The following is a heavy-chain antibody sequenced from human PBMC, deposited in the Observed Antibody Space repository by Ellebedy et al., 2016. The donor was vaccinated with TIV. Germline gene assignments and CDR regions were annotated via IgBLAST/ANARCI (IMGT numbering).Heavy chain of an antibody. V-gene: IGHV4-39*07. J-gene: IGHJ4*02. D-gene: IGHD5-24*01. CDR1: GGSISSSSYY. CDR3: ARDARDGYNLAYFDY. Sequence: SETLSLTXTVSGGSISSSSYYWGWIRQPPGKGLEWIGSIYYSGSTNYNPSLKSRVTMSVDTSKNQFSLKLSSVTAADTAVYYCARDARDGYNLAYFDYWGQGTLVTVSS. CDR2: IYYSGST.